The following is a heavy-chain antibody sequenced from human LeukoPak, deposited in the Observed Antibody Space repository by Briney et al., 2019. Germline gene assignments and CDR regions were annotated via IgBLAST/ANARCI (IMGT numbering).Heavy chain of an antibody. CDR2: IYSGGTT. CDR3: ASKLTTGY. V-gene: IGHV3-66*01. Sequence: GGSLRLSCVISGLTVSSTYMSWVRQAPGKGLEWVAVIYSGGTTNYADSVKGRFIVYRDSSKNTLYLQMNSLRAEDTAVYYCASKLTTGYWVEGALVSVCS. J-gene: IGHJ4*02. CDR1: GLTVSSTY. D-gene: IGHD4-17*01.